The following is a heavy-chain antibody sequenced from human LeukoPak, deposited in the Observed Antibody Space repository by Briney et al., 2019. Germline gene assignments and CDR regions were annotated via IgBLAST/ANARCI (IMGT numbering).Heavy chain of an antibody. CDR3: AAGYSSSWENYYFDY. CDR2: INWNGGST. Sequence: PGGSLRLSSAASGFTFDDYGMSWVRQAPGKGLEWVSGINWNGGSTGYADSVKGRFTISRDNAKNSLYLQMNSLRAEDTALYYCAAGYSSSWENYYFDYWGQGTLVTVSS. V-gene: IGHV3-20*04. CDR1: GFTFDDYG. D-gene: IGHD6-13*01. J-gene: IGHJ4*02.